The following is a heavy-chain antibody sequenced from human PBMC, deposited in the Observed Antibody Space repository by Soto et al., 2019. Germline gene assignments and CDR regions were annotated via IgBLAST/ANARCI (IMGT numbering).Heavy chain of an antibody. V-gene: IGHV1-69*06. Sequence: QVQLVQSGAEVKKPGSSVKVSCKASGGTFSSYAISWVRQAPGQGLEWMGGIIPIFGTANYAQKFQGRFTITADKSTSTAYIELSSLRSDDTAVYYCARDGTYCSGGSCYSAFDYWGQGTLVTVSS. J-gene: IGHJ4*02. CDR3: ARDGTYCSGGSCYSAFDY. CDR2: IIPIFGTA. CDR1: GGTFSSYA. D-gene: IGHD2-15*01.